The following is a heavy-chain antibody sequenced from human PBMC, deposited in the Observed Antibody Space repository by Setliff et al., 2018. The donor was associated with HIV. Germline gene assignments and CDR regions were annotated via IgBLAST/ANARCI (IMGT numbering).Heavy chain of an antibody. CDR1: GGSISSSSYY. CDR3: ARGGAFCGRDSCYYLDY. J-gene: IGHJ4*02. V-gene: IGHV4-31*01. Sequence: SETLSLTCTVSGGSISSSSYYWNWFRQYPGKGLEWIGYIHYTGTTNQNPSLRSLITISLDTSKNQFSLKLSSVTAADTAVYFCARGGAFCGRDSCYYLDYWGQGNPVTVSS. D-gene: IGHD2-21*02. CDR2: IHYTGTT.